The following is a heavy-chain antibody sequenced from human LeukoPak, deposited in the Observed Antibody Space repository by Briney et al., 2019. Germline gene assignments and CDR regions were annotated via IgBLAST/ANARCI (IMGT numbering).Heavy chain of an antibody. CDR3: ARGSGGISWELQTPFDY. Sequence: SDTLSLTCAVYGGSFSGYYWSWLRQPPGKGLEWIGEINHSGSTNYNPSLKSRVTISVVTSKNQFSLNVSSVTAADTAVYYCARGSGGISWELQTPFDYWGQGTLVSVSS. D-gene: IGHD1-26*01. V-gene: IGHV4-34*01. J-gene: IGHJ4*02. CDR1: GGSFSGYY. CDR2: INHSGST.